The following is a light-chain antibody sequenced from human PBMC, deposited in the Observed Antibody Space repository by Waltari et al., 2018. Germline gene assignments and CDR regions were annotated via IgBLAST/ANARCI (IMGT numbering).Light chain of an antibody. CDR1: QSVLYGPNMKNY. Sequence: DIVMTQSPASLVVSLGERATIHCKSSQSVLYGPNMKNYIAWYQLKSGQPPKLLISWASTRESGVPDRFSGSGSGTEFTLTISDLQAEDVAVYYCQEYYTDSLTFGGGTKVEIK. CDR2: WAS. V-gene: IGKV4-1*01. CDR3: QEYYTDSLT. J-gene: IGKJ4*01.